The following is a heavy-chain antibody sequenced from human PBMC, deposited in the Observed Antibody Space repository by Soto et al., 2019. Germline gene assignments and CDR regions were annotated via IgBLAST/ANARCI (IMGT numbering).Heavy chain of an antibody. CDR1: GGTFSGYY. D-gene: IGHD3-3*01. J-gene: IGHJ3*02. CDR3: ARPYDFWSGYYAFDI. Sequence: PSETLSLTCSVYGGTFSGYYWSWMRKPPGKGLEWIGEINHSGSTNYNPSLKSRVTISVDTSKNQFSLKLSSVTAADTAVYYCARPYDFWSGYYAFDIWGQGTMVTVSS. CDR2: INHSGST. V-gene: IGHV4-34*01.